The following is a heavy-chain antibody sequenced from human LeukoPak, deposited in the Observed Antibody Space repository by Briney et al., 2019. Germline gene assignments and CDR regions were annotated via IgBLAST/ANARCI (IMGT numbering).Heavy chain of an antibody. CDR2: FHSTGST. Sequence: GGSLRLSCAVSGLTVSSNYISWVRQAPGKGLEWVSVFHSTGSTYYADSVKGRFTISRDNSKNTLYLQMNSLRAEDTAVYYCARDHDYFDYWGQGTLVTVSS. CDR1: GLTVSSNY. J-gene: IGHJ4*02. V-gene: IGHV3-66*01. CDR3: ARDHDYFDY.